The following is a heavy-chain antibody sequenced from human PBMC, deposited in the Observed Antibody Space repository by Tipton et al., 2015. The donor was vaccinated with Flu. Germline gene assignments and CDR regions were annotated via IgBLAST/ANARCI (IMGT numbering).Heavy chain of an antibody. V-gene: IGHV4-39*07. CDR2: MYYSGST. CDR1: GGPISSSSFY. D-gene: IGHD2-21*02. J-gene: IGHJ3*02. Sequence: TLSLTCTISGGPISSSSFYWGWIRQSPGKGLEWIGSMYYSGSTNYNPSLKSRVTISGDTSKNQFSLKLSSVTAADTAVYYCATHCVGVCSHAFDIWGQGTMVTVSS. CDR3: ATHCVGVCSHAFDI.